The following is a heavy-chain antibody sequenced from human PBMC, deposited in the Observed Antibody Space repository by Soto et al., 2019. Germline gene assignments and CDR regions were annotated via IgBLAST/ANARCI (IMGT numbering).Heavy chain of an antibody. D-gene: IGHD3-3*01. CDR3: ARLYTLMLFGVITSYYFDY. CDR2: IKQDGSER. V-gene: IGHV3-7*01. Sequence: GGSLRLSCAASGFTFSNYWMSWVRQAPGKGLEWVANIKQDGSERNYVDSVKGRFSISRDNAKSSLYLQMNSLRAEDTAVYYCARLYTLMLFGVITSYYFDYWGQGTLVTVSS. CDR1: GFTFSNYW. J-gene: IGHJ4*02.